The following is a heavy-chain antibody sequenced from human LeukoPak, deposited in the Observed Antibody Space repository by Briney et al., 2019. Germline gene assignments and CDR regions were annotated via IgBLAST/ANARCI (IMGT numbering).Heavy chain of an antibody. CDR2: IYYSGST. CDR3: ARDEYYYGSGSYGAFHN. CDR1: GDSISSGGYY. J-gene: IGHJ3*02. Sequence: SETLSLTCIVSGDSISSGGYYWNWIRQHPGKGLEWIGYIYYSGSTYYNPPLKSRITISLDTSKNQFSLKPSSVTAADTAVYYCARDEYYYGSGSYGAFHNWGQGTMVTVSS. D-gene: IGHD3-10*01. V-gene: IGHV4-31*03.